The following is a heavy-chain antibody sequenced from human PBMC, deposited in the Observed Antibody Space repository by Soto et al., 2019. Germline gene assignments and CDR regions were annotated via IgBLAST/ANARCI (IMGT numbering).Heavy chain of an antibody. J-gene: IGHJ4*02. CDR3: AREGTTWYFDY. CDR1: GFTFSSYS. D-gene: IGHD1-1*01. Sequence: GGSLRLSCAASGFTFSSYSMNWVRQAPGKGLEWVSSISSSTSYIYYADSVKGRFTISRDNAKNSLYLQMNSLRAEDTAVYYCAREGTTWYFDYWGQGTLVTVSS. V-gene: IGHV3-21*01. CDR2: ISSSTSYI.